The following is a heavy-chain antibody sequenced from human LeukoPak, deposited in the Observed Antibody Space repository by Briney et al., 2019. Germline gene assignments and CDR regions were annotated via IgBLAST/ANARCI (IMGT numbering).Heavy chain of an antibody. J-gene: IGHJ4*02. CDR1: GGSISSYY. V-gene: IGHV4-59*01. CDR2: IHYSGST. Sequence: PSETLSLTCTVSGGSISSYYWSWIRQPPGKGLEWIGYIHYSGSTNYSPSLKSRVTISIDTSKNQFSLKLSSVTAADTAVYYCATADSTSWVDDWGQGTLVTVSS. CDR3: ATADSTSWVDD. D-gene: IGHD2-2*01.